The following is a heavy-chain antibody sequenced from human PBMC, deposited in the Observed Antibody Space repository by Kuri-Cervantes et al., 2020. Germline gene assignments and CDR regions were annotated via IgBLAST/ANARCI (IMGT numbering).Heavy chain of an antibody. CDR2: ISSSSSTI. J-gene: IGHJ4*02. V-gene: IGHV3-48*01. CDR1: GFTFSSYS. D-gene: IGHD3-10*01. Sequence: GESLKISCAASGFTFSSYSMNWVRQAPGKGLEWVSCISSSSSTIYYADSVKGRFTISRDNAMNSLYLQMNSLRAGDTAVYYCARDRFGELFYFDYWGQGTLVTVSS. CDR3: ARDRFGELFYFDY.